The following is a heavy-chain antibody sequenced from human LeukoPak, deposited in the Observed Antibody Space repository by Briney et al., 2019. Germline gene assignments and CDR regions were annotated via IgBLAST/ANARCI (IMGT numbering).Heavy chain of an antibody. V-gene: IGHV3-74*01. D-gene: IGHD3-10*01. J-gene: IGHJ5*02. CDR3: ARGRGSYGWFDP. Sequence: GGSLRLSCAASGFTFSSYWMHRVRQAPGKGLVWVSRINSDESSTDYADSVKGRFTISRDNAKNTLYLQMNSLRAEDTAVYYCARGRGSYGWFDPWGQGTLVTVSS. CDR2: INSDESST. CDR1: GFTFSSYW.